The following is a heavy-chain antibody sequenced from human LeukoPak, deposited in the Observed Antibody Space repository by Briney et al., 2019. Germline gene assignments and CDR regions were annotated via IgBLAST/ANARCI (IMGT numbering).Heavy chain of an antibody. J-gene: IGHJ4*02. V-gene: IGHV3-33*08. D-gene: IGHD3-22*01. Sequence: GGSLRLSCAASGFTFSSYAMTWVRQAPGKGLEWVAVIWYDGSNKYYADSVKGRFTISRDNSKNTLYLQMNSLRAEDTAVYYCARVRDYYDSSGYVGYYFDYWGQGTLVTVSS. CDR1: GFTFSSYA. CDR3: ARVRDYYDSSGYVGYYFDY. CDR2: IWYDGSNK.